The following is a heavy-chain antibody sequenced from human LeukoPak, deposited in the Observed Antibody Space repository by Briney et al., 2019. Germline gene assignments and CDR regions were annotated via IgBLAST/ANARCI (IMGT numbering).Heavy chain of an antibody. Sequence: SETLSLTCTVSGGSISSYYWSWIRQPPGKGLEWIGYIYYSGSTNYNPSLKSRVTISVDTSKNQFSLKLSSVTAADTAVYYCARDSPGYSYGLDAFDIRGQGTLVTVSS. CDR3: ARDSPGYSYGLDAFDI. D-gene: IGHD5-18*01. CDR2: IYYSGST. V-gene: IGHV4-59*01. J-gene: IGHJ4*02. CDR1: GGSISSYY.